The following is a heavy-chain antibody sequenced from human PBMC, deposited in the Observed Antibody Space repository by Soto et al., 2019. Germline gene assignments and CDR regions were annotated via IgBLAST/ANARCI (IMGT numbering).Heavy chain of an antibody. CDR3: ARHIKVEVGGRPFDY. D-gene: IGHD6-19*01. J-gene: IGHJ4*02. Sequence: QVQLQESGPGLVKPSETLSLTCTVSGGSISNYYWSWIRQPPGKGLEWIGYTNYRGSTTYNPSLKSRVTISVDTSKNQFSLKLSSVTAADTAVYYCARHIKVEVGGRPFDYWGQGTLVTVSS. V-gene: IGHV4-59*08. CDR2: TNYRGST. CDR1: GGSISNYY.